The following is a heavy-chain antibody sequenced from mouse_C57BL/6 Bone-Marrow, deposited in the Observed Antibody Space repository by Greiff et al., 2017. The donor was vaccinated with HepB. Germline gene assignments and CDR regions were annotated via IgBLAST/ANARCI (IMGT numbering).Heavy chain of an antibody. J-gene: IGHJ2*01. D-gene: IGHD2-5*01. V-gene: IGHV1-81*01. CDR1: GYTFTSYG. CDR3: ARWAYSKEGYFDY. Sequence: VQLQQSGAELARPGASVKLSCKASGYTFTSYGISWVKQRTGQGLEWIGEIYPRSGNTYYNEKFKGKATLTADKSSSTAYMELRSLTSEDSAVYFFARWAYSKEGYFDYWGQGTTLTVSS. CDR2: IYPRSGNT.